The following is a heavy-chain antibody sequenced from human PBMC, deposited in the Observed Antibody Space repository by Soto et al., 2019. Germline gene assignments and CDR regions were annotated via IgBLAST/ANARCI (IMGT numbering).Heavy chain of an antibody. J-gene: IGHJ5*02. CDR1: GASVGSGAYY. Sequence: PSETLSLTCTVSGASVGSGAYYWGWVRQRPGRGLEWIGYIYESGYTYYNTSLKSRLTISLDRSNNQFSLGLTSVTAADTAVYYCVRALRHTAMVYPSFDPCGQGTLVTVSS. CDR2: IYESGYT. D-gene: IGHD5-18*01. CDR3: VRALRHTAMVYPSFDP. V-gene: IGHV4-31*03.